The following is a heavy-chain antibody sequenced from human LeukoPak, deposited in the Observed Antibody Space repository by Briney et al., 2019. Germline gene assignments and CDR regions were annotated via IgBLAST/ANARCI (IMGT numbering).Heavy chain of an antibody. CDR3: ARDLFLAAAGREGDDY. J-gene: IGHJ4*02. V-gene: IGHV1-2*02. CDR2: INPNSGGT. CDR1: GYTFTGYY. D-gene: IGHD6-13*01. Sequence: ASVKVSCKASGYTFTGYYMHWVRQAPGQGLEWMGWINPNSGGTNYAQKFQGRVTLTRDTSISTAYMELSSLISDDTAVYYCARDLFLAAAGREGDDYWGQGTLVTVSS.